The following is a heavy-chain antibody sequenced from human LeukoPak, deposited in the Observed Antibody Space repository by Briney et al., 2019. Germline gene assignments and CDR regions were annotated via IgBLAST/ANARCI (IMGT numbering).Heavy chain of an antibody. CDR3: ARPGSGDAFDI. J-gene: IGHJ3*02. Sequence: SETLSLTCSVSGAAIRIYYRNWIRQPPGKGLEWIGFVFHTGNTEYNPSLKSRVTISLDTSRNQFTLNLTSVTAADTAMYYCARPGSGDAFDIWGQGAKVTVSS. CDR1: GAAIRIYY. CDR2: VFHTGNT. V-gene: IGHV4-59*01. D-gene: IGHD6-19*01.